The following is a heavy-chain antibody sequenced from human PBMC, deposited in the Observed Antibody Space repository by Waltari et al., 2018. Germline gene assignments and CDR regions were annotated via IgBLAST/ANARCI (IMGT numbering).Heavy chain of an antibody. CDR2: IRGIGGST. CDR3: ASSLYGDYTQIWGRVFDY. CDR1: GFTFRSYA. J-gene: IGHJ4*02. V-gene: IGHV3-23*01. D-gene: IGHD4-17*01. Sequence: VQLLESGGGLVQSGGSLRLSCAASGFTFRSYAMNWVRQAQGKGLDWGSVIRGIGGSTDYADSVKGRFTISRDNSKNTLYLQMNNLRVEDTAVYYCASSLYGDYTQIWGRVFDYWGQGTLVTVSS.